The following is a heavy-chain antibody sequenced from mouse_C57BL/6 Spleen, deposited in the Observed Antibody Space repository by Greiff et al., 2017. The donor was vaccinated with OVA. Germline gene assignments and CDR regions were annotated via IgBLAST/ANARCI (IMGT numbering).Heavy chain of an antibody. CDR3: ARWANYYGSGFAY. Sequence: QVQLQQPGAELVMPGASVKLSCKASGYTFTSYWMHWVKQRPGQGLEWIGEIDPSDSYTNYNQKLKGKSTLTVDKSSSTAYMQLSSLTSEDSAVYYCARWANYYGSGFAYWGQGTLVTVSA. CDR2: IDPSDSYT. J-gene: IGHJ3*01. V-gene: IGHV1-69*01. D-gene: IGHD1-1*01. CDR1: GYTFTSYW.